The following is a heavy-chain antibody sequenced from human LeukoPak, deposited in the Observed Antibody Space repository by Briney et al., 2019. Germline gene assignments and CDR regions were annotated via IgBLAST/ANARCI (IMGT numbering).Heavy chain of an antibody. CDR3: ARLLSIAARVDY. CDR2: ISYDGSNK. J-gene: IGHJ4*02. CDR1: AFTFSSYA. V-gene: IGHV3-30-3*01. D-gene: IGHD6-6*01. Sequence: PGGSLRLSCAPSAFTFSSYAMHWVRRAPGKGLEWVAVISYDGSNKYYADSVKGRFTISRDNSKNTLYLQMNSLRAEDTAVYYCARLLSIAARVDYWGQGTLVTVSS.